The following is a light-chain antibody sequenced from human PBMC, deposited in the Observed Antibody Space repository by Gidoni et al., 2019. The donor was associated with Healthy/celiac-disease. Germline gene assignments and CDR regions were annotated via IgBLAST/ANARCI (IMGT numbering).Light chain of an antibody. Sequence: DIQMTQSPSTLSASVGDRVTITCRASQSISSWLAWYQQKPGKVPKLLIYKASSGSGTEFTLTISSLQPDDFATYYCQQYNSYSQYTFGQXTKLEIK. CDR1: QSISSW. J-gene: IGKJ2*01. CDR3: QQYNSYSQYT. V-gene: IGKV1-5*03. CDR2: KAS.